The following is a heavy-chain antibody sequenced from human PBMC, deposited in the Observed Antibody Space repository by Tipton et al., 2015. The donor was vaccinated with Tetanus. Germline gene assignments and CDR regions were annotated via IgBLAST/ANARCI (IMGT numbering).Heavy chain of an antibody. CDR1: GYTFTSFG. J-gene: IGHJ4*02. V-gene: IGHV1-18*01. CDR3: AREQRGNQDY. CDR2: INTDKGST. D-gene: IGHD1-14*01. Sequence: QSGAEVKKPGASVKVSCKASGYTFTSFGINWVRQAPGQGLEWMGWINTDKGSTNYAQNLQGRVIMTTDTSTLTAYMELRSLRSDDAAVYYCAREQRGNQDYWGQGSLVTVSS.